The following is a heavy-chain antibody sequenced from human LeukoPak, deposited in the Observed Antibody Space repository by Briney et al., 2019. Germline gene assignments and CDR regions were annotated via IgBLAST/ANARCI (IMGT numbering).Heavy chain of an antibody. CDR2: ISGNGANT. Sequence: GGSLRLSCAASGFTFGSYAMSWVRQAPGKELEWVSAISGNGANTYYADSVKGRFTISRDNSKNTLYLQMNSLRAEDTAVYYCARHIVGAILVWGQGTLVTVSS. J-gene: IGHJ4*02. CDR1: GFTFGSYA. D-gene: IGHD1-26*01. CDR3: ARHIVGAILV. V-gene: IGHV3-23*01.